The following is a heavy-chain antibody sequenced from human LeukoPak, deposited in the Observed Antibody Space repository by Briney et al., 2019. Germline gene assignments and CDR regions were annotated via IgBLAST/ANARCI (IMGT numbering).Heavy chain of an antibody. Sequence: QPGGSLRLSCAASGFTFSSYAMSWVRQAPGKGLEWVSAISGSGGSTYYADSVKGRFTISRDNSKNTLYLQMSSLRAEDTAVYYCAKDSEARSGSYNSHPDYWGRGTLVTVSS. V-gene: IGHV3-23*01. CDR3: AKDSEARSGSYNSHPDY. CDR2: ISGSGGST. D-gene: IGHD1-26*01. CDR1: GFTFSSYA. J-gene: IGHJ4*02.